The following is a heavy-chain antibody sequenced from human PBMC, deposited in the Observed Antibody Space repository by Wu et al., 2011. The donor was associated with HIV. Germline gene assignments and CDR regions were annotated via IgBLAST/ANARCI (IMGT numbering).Heavy chain of an antibody. V-gene: IGHV5-51*01. D-gene: IGHD3-22*01. Sequence: WLGWVRHKPGSGLEWIGIIYPGDSDTRYSPSFQGHVTISADKSISTAYLQWSSLKASDTAMYYCARHYFDSSGHFDYWGQGTLVTVSS. CDR2: IYPGDSDT. CDR3: ARHYFDSSGHFDY. J-gene: IGHJ4*02. CDR1: W.